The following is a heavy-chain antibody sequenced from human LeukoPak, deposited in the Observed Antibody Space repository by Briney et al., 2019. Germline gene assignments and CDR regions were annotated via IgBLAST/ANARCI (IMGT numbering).Heavy chain of an antibody. CDR2: ISGTDAST. CDR3: ARDLGNSGRFDY. J-gene: IGHJ4*02. V-gene: IGHV3-23*01. D-gene: IGHD4-23*01. CDR1: GFTFTGYA. Sequence: GGSLRLSCVASGFTFTGYAMNWVRQAPGKGLEWVSGISGTDASTHYADSVKGRFTISRDNSKNTVYLQMNSLRAEDTAVYYCARDLGNSGRFDYWGQGTLVTVSS.